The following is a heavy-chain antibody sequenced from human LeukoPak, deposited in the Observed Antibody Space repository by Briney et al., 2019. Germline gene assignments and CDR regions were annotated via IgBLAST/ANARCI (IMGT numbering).Heavy chain of an antibody. CDR3: AKDLRSTYYYDTSGYLL. CDR1: GFTFSDFY. J-gene: IGHJ4*02. V-gene: IGHV3-11*05. CDR2: ISSSSGYT. Sequence: GGSLRLSCAASGFTFSDFYMSWIRQAPGKGLEWVSYISSSSGYTNYADSVKGRFTISRDNAKKSLYLQMNSLRAEDTAVYYCAKDLRSTYYYDTSGYLLWGQGTLVTVSS. D-gene: IGHD3-22*01.